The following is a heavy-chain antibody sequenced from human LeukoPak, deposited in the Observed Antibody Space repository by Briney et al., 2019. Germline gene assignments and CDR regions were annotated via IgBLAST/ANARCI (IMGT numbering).Heavy chain of an antibody. CDR1: GFTFSSYW. Sequence: GGSLRLSCAASGFTFSSYWMSWVRQAPGKGLEWVSAISGSGGSTYYADSVKGRFTISRDNSKNTLYLQMNSLRAEDTAVYYCAKDPVYCSGGSCYWYNWFDPWGQGTLVTVSS. J-gene: IGHJ5*02. CDR2: ISGSGGST. D-gene: IGHD2-15*01. V-gene: IGHV3-23*01. CDR3: AKDPVYCSGGSCYWYNWFDP.